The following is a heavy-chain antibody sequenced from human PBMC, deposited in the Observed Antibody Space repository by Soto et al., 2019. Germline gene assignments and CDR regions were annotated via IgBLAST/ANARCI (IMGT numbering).Heavy chain of an antibody. V-gene: IGHV1-69*13. Sequence: ASVKVSCKASGGTFSSYAISWVRQAPGQGLEWMGGIIPIFGTANYAQKFQGRVTITADESTSTAHMELSSLRSEDTAVYYCARASSSTSCYDYWGQGTLVTVSS. CDR3: ARASSSTSCYDY. CDR2: IIPIFGTA. J-gene: IGHJ4*02. D-gene: IGHD2-2*01. CDR1: GGTFSSYA.